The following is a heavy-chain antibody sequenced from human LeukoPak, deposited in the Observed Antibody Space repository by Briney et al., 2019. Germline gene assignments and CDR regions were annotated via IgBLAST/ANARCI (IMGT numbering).Heavy chain of an antibody. Sequence: ASVKVSCKASGYTFSTYGISWVRQAPGQGIVWIEWIRAYNANTNYAQKLQGRVAMTTDTSTSTGYMKLRSLRSDDTAVYYCARDPDIYNSSGYYWVYWGQGTLVTVSS. J-gene: IGHJ4*02. D-gene: IGHD3-22*01. CDR1: GYTFSTYG. CDR2: IRAYNANT. CDR3: ARDPDIYNSSGYYWVY. V-gene: IGHV1-18*01.